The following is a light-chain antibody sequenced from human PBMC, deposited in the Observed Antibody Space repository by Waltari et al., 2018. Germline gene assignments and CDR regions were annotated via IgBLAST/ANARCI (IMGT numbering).Light chain of an antibody. CDR1: SSDVGGFDY. V-gene: IGLV2-8*01. CDR3: SSFAGSSQML. Sequence: QSALTQPPSASGSPGQSVTISCTGTSSDVGGFDYVSWYQQHPGKVPMLMSYEVSKRPSGVLCRFSGSKSGNTASLTVSGLQVEDEADYYCSSFAGSSQMLFGGGTKLTVL. CDR2: EVS. J-gene: IGLJ2*01.